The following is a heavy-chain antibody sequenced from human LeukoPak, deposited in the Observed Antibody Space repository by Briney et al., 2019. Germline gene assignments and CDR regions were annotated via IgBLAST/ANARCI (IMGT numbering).Heavy chain of an antibody. J-gene: IGHJ5*02. CDR2: ISSSGSTI. Sequence: GGSLRLSCAASGFTFSDYYMSWIRQAPGKGLEGVSYISSSGSTIYYADSVKGRFTISRDNAKNSLYLQMNSLRAEDTAVYYCARGGYCSSTSCYNNWFDPWGQGTLVTVSS. CDR3: ARGGYCSSTSCYNNWFDP. CDR1: GFTFSDYY. V-gene: IGHV3-11*04. D-gene: IGHD2-2*02.